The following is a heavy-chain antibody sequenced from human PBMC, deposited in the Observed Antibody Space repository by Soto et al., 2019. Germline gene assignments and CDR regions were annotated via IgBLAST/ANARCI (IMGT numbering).Heavy chain of an antibody. J-gene: IGHJ4*02. CDR2: IYSGGST. V-gene: IGHV3-53*01. Sequence: GGSLRLSCAASGFTVSSNYMSWVRQAPGKGLEWVSVIYSGGSTYYADSVKGRFTISRDNAKNTLFLQMSSLRAEDTAVYYCARGHQLLPFDYWGQGTLVTVSS. CDR3: ARGHQLLPFDY. CDR1: GFTVSSNY. D-gene: IGHD2-2*01.